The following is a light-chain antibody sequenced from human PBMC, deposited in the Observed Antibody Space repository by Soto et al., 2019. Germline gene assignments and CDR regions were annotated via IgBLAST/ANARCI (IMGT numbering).Light chain of an antibody. V-gene: IGKV3-15*01. CDR2: DAS. Sequence: EIVMTQSPGTLSVSPGERATLSCRASQSVNSNLAWYQQKPGQAPRLLIYDASARATGIPARFSGSGSGTEFTLTISSLQSEDFAFYYCQQYNNWPLTFGGGTKVEIK. CDR3: QQYNNWPLT. J-gene: IGKJ4*01. CDR1: QSVNSN.